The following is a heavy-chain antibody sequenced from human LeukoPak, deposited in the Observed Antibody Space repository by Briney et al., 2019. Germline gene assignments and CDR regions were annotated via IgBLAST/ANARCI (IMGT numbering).Heavy chain of an antibody. Sequence: SVKVSCKASGGTFSSYAISWVRQAPGQGLEWMGGIIPIFGTANYAQKFQGRVTITADESTSTAYMELSSQRSEDTAVYYCARGRDYDSSGYYYLHYYGMDVWGQGTTVTVSS. V-gene: IGHV1-69*01. D-gene: IGHD3-22*01. J-gene: IGHJ6*02. CDR1: GGTFSSYA. CDR2: IIPIFGTA. CDR3: ARGRDYDSSGYYYLHYYGMDV.